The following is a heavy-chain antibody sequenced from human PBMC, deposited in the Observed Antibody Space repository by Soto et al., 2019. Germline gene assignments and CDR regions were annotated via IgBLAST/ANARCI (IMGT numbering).Heavy chain of an antibody. V-gene: IGHV3-48*02. CDR2: ISSSSSTI. CDR1: GFTFSRYS. Sequence: GGSLRLSCAASGFTFSRYSMNWVRPAPGKGLEWVSYISSSSSTIYYADSVKGRFTISRDNAKNSLYLQMNSLRDEDSAVYYCARGEDYYDSSDYSGSIDYCGKGTLVTVSS. CDR3: ARGEDYYDSSDYSGSIDY. J-gene: IGHJ4*02. D-gene: IGHD3-22*01.